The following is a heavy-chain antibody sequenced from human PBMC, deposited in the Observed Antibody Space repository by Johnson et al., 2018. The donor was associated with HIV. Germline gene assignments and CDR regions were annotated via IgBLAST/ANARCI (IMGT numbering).Heavy chain of an antibody. CDR2: LSGTGGTT. V-gene: IGHV3-23*04. CDR3: AKDFGRYCSGGSCYSMSP. D-gene: IGHD2-15*01. CDR1: GFTFSTYG. Sequence: VRLVESGGGLVQPGGSLRLSCAASGFTFSTYGMTWVRQAPGKGLEWVSALSGTGGTTYYADSVRGRFSISRDNSKNTLYLQMNSLRAEDTALYYCAKDFGRYCSGGSCYSMSPWGQGTMVTVSS. J-gene: IGHJ3*01.